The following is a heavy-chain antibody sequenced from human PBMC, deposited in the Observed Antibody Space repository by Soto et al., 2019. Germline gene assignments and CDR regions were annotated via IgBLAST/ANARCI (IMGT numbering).Heavy chain of an antibody. D-gene: IGHD3-3*01. J-gene: IGHJ4*02. CDR2: ISGSDGKT. CDR3: ARWSYLDY. CDR1: GFTFANYA. V-gene: IGHV3-23*01. Sequence: PGGSLRLSCAASGFTFANYAMSWVRQAPGKGLEWVSTISGSDGKTFYADSVKGRFSISRDTSQSTLYLQMNSLRADDTAMYYCARWSYLDYWGQGTRVTLS.